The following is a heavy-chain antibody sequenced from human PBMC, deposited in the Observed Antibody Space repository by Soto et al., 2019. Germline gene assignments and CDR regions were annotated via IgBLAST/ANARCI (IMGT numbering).Heavy chain of an antibody. CDR1: GGSISSSSYY. CDR3: ARHINWMTTGYYYGMDV. J-gene: IGHJ6*02. D-gene: IGHD4-4*01. CDR2: IYYSGST. V-gene: IGHV4-39*01. Sequence: SETLSLTCTVSGGSISSSSYYWGWIRQPPGKGLEWIGSIYYSGSTYYNPSLKSRVTISVDTSKNQFSLKLSSVTAADTAVYYCARHINWMTTGYYYGMDVWGQGTTVTVSS.